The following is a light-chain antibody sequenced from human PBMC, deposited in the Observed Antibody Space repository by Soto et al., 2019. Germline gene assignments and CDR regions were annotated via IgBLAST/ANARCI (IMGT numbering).Light chain of an antibody. Sequence: QSVLTQPPSASGTRGQTVTISCSGSRSNIGNNYVCWYQQLPGAAPKLLIYRNTQRPSGVPDRFSGSKSGTAASLAISGLRSEDEADYFCEAWDDSLSGHVFGTGTKVTVL. CDR3: EAWDDSLSGHV. J-gene: IGLJ1*01. V-gene: IGLV1-47*01. CDR1: RSNIGNNY. CDR2: RNT.